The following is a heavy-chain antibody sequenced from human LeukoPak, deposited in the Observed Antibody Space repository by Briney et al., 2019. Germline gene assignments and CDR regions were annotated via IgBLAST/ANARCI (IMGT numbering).Heavy chain of an antibody. CDR2: ISSSSSYI. V-gene: IGHV3-21*01. Sequence: GGSLRLSCAASGFTFSSYSMNWVRQAPGKGLEWVSSISSSSSYIYYADSVKGRFTISRDNAKNSLYLQMNSLRAEDTAVYYCARVLGYDILTGYYTPYYYGMDVWGQGTTVTVSS. CDR1: GFTFSSYS. D-gene: IGHD3-9*01. CDR3: ARVLGYDILTGYYTPYYYGMDV. J-gene: IGHJ6*02.